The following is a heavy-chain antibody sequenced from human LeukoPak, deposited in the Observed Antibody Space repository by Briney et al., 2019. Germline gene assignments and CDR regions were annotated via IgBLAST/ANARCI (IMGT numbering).Heavy chain of an antibody. CDR1: GYTFTSYY. D-gene: IGHD2-2*01. V-gene: IGHV1-46*01. Sequence: ASVKVSCKASGYTFTSYYMHWVRQAPGQWLEWMGIINPSGGSTSYAQKFQGRVTMTRDTSTSTVYMELSSLRSEDTAVYYCARDWAYQLTRLGYGMDVWGQGTTVTVSS. J-gene: IGHJ6*02. CDR2: INPSGGST. CDR3: ARDWAYQLTRLGYGMDV.